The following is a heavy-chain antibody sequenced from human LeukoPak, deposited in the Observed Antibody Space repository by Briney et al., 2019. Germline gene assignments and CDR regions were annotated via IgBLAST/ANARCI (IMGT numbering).Heavy chain of an antibody. CDR3: ARHETGPYFDY. Sequence: GESLKISCRGSGYSFTNYWIGWVRQMPGKGLEWMGIISPGDSDTRYSPSFQGQVTISADKSISTAYLQWSSLKASDTAMYYCARHETGPYFDYWGQGTLVTVSS. V-gene: IGHV5-51*01. CDR2: ISPGDSDT. D-gene: IGHD1-1*01. J-gene: IGHJ4*02. CDR1: GYSFTNYW.